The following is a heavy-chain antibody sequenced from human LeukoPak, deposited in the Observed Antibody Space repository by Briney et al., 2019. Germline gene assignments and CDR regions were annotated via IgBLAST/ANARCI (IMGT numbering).Heavy chain of an antibody. Sequence: SETLSLTCTVSGGSISSYYWSWIRQPPGKGLEWIGYIYYSGSTNYNPSLKSRVTISVDTSKNQFSLKLSSVTAADTAVYYCVRGGPSGWYRYGMDVWGQGTTVTVSS. J-gene: IGHJ6*02. CDR1: GGSISSYY. V-gene: IGHV4-59*01. D-gene: IGHD6-19*01. CDR2: IYYSGST. CDR3: VRGGPSGWYRYGMDV.